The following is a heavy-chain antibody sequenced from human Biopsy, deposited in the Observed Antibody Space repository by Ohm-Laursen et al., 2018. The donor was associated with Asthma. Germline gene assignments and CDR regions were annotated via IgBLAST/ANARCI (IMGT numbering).Heavy chain of an antibody. D-gene: IGHD3-3*01. V-gene: IGHV3-30*03. CDR3: ASQSSGPDFWSGYYYFDY. J-gene: IGHJ4*02. CDR1: GFTFSSYG. Sequence: SLRLSCSASGFTFSSYGMHWVRQAPGKGLEWVAVISYDGSNKYYADSVKGRFTISRDNSKNTLYLQMNSLRAEDTAVYYCASQSSGPDFWSGYYYFDYWGQGTLATVSS. CDR2: ISYDGSNK.